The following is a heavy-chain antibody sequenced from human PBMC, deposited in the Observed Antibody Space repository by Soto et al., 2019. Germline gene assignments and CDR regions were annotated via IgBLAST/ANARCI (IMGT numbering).Heavy chain of an antibody. CDR2: ISYDGSNK. CDR1: GFTFSSYA. D-gene: IGHD2-21*02. J-gene: IGHJ4*02. Sequence: GGSLRLSCAASGFTFSSYAMHWVRQAPGKGLEWVAVISYDGSNKYYADSVKGRFTISKDNSKNTLYLQMNSLRAEDSAVYCCASWSCRGGDCLDFWGQGTLVTVSS. CDR3: ASWSCRGGDCLDF. V-gene: IGHV3-30-3*01.